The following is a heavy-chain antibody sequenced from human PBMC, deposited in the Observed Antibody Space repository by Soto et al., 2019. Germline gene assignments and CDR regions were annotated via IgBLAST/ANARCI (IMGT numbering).Heavy chain of an antibody. Sequence: QITLKESGPTLVKPTQTLTLTCTFSGFSLTTTGVAVGWIRQSPGKAPECLALIYWDDDKVSSPSLRRRLTISKDTSKTQVVLNVANLDPVDTATYYCVYRRSAYYLQSWGQGIFVAVSP. CDR1: GFSLTTTGVA. CDR2: IYWDDDK. D-gene: IGHD3-22*01. J-gene: IGHJ5*02. CDR3: VYRRSAYYLQS. V-gene: IGHV2-5*02.